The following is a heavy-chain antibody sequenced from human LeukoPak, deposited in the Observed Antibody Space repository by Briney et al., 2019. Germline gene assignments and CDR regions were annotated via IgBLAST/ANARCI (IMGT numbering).Heavy chain of an antibody. J-gene: IGHJ6*02. Sequence: GASVKVSCKAFGYTFTSYGISWVRQAPGQGLEWMGWISAYNGNTNYAQKLQGRVTMTTDTSTSTAYMELRSLRSDDTAVYYCAILWSGNDYYYYGMDVWGQGTTVTVSS. CDR2: ISAYNGNT. CDR1: GYTFTSYG. CDR3: AILWSGNDYYYYGMDV. D-gene: IGHD3-3*01. V-gene: IGHV1-18*01.